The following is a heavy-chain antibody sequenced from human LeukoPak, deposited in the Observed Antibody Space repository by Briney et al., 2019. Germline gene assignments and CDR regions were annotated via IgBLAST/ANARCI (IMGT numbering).Heavy chain of an antibody. Sequence: ASVKVSCKASGYTFTSYDINWVRQATGQGLEWMGWISAYNGNTNYAQKLQGRVTITTDTSTSTAYMELRSLRSDDTAVYYCARDFLGYCTNGVCSSQDYWGQGTLVTVSS. J-gene: IGHJ4*02. CDR2: ISAYNGNT. CDR3: ARDFLGYCTNGVCSSQDY. D-gene: IGHD2-8*01. V-gene: IGHV1-18*01. CDR1: GYTFTSYD.